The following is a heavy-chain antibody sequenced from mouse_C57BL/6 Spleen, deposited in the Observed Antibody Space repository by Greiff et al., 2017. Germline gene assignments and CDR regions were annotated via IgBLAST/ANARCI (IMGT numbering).Heavy chain of an antibody. CDR3: ARWGSGYNFYAMDY. CDR2: IHPNSGST. J-gene: IGHJ4*01. CDR1: GYTFTSYW. D-gene: IGHD3-2*02. Sequence: VKLVESGAELVKPGASVKLSCKASGYTFTSYWMHWVKQRPGQGLEWIGMIHPNSGSTNYNEKFKSKATLTVDKSSSTASMHLSSLTSADSAVYYSARWGSGYNFYAMDYSGQGTSETVSS. V-gene: IGHV1-64*01.